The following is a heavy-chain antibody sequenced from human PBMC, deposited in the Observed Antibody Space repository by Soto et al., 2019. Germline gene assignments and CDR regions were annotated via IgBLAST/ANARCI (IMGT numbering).Heavy chain of an antibody. D-gene: IGHD6-19*01. V-gene: IGHV4-31*03. CDR2: SYYSGTT. J-gene: IGHJ6*02. CDR1: GGSISSGGYY. CDR3: AASCLACSGFNYYGIDV. Sequence: QVQLQESGPGLVKPSQTLSLTCTVSGGSISSGGYYWYWIRQHPGKGMEWIGYSYYSGTTYYNPALTHRVTISVDTSKTQFSLKLSSVTAAVTAVYYGAASCLACSGFNYYGIDVWGQGTTVTVSS.